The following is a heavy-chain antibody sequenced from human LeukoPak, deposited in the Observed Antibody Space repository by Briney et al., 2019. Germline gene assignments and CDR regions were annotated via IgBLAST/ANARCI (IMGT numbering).Heavy chain of an antibody. V-gene: IGHV3-33*06. D-gene: IGHD6-13*01. J-gene: IGHJ6*03. CDR3: AKVPGIGAAAGWDYYYYMDV. CDR2: IWYDGSNK. Sequence: GGSLRLSCAAYGFTFSSYGMHWVRQAPGKGLEWVAVIWYDGSNKYYADSVKGRFTISRDNSKNTLYLQMNSLRAEDTAVYYCAKVPGIGAAAGWDYYYYMDVWGKGTTVTVSS. CDR1: GFTFSSYG.